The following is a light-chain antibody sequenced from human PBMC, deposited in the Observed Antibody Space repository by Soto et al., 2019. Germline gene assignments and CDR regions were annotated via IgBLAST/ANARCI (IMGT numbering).Light chain of an antibody. CDR1: QSVGSK. V-gene: IGKV3-15*01. J-gene: IGKJ4*01. CDR2: GAS. CDR3: QQYNNRPPLT. Sequence: EIVMTQSPATLSVSPGERATLSCRASQSVGSKLAWYQQKPGQAPRLLIYGASTRATGIPARFSGSGSGTEFTLTISSLQPEDFAVYYCQQYNNRPPLTFGGGTKVEIK.